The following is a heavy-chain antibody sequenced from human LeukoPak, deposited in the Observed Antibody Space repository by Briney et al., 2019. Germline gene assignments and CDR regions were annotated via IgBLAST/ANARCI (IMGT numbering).Heavy chain of an antibody. J-gene: IGHJ4*02. D-gene: IGHD1-26*01. CDR1: GFTFSSYS. CDR2: ISSSSSTI. Sequence: PGGSLRLSCAASGFTFSSYSMNWVRQAPGKGLEWVSYISSSSSTIYYADSVKGRFTISRDNAKNSLYLQMNSLRAEDTAVYYCARVAGWDIDYWGQGTLVTVSS. V-gene: IGHV3-48*01. CDR3: ARVAGWDIDY.